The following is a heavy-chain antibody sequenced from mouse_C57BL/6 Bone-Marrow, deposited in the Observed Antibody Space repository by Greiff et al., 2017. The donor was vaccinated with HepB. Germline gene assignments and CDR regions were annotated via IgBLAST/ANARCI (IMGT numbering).Heavy chain of an antibody. D-gene: IGHD2-4*01. J-gene: IGHJ3*01. CDR3: ARQGVYYDYDGGFAY. V-gene: IGHV5-6*01. Sequence: EVKLVESGGDLVKPGGSLKLSCAASGFTFSSYGMSWVRQTPDKRLEWVATISSGGSYTYYPDSVKGRFTISRDNAKNTLYLQMNSLKSEDTAMYYCARQGVYYDYDGGFAYWGQGTLVTVSA. CDR1: GFTFSSYG. CDR2: ISSGGSYT.